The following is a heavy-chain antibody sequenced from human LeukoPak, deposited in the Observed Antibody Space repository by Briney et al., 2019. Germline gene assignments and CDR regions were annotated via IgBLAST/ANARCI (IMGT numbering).Heavy chain of an antibody. D-gene: IGHD3-22*01. CDR3: AREGYYDSSATNAFDI. CDR1: GYTLTELS. J-gene: IGHJ3*02. Sequence: ASVKVSCKVSGYTLTELSMHWVRQAPGQGLEWMGGIIPIFGTANYAQKFQGRVTITADESTSTAYMELSSLRSEDTAVYYCAREGYYDSSATNAFDIWGQGTMVTVSS. V-gene: IGHV1-69*13. CDR2: IIPIFGTA.